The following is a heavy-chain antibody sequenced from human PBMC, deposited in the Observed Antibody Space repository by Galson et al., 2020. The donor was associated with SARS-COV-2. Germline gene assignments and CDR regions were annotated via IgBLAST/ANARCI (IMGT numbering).Heavy chain of an antibody. CDR3: VKEGGYDSLSL. Sequence: GGSLRLSCSASGFTFSSYAMHWVRQAPGKGLEYVSAISSNGGSTYYADSVNGRFTISRDNSKNTLYLQMSSLRAEDTAVYYCVKEGGYDSLSLWGQGTLVTVSS. CDR2: ISSNGGST. D-gene: IGHD5-12*01. J-gene: IGHJ4*02. V-gene: IGHV3-64D*06. CDR1: GFTFSSYA.